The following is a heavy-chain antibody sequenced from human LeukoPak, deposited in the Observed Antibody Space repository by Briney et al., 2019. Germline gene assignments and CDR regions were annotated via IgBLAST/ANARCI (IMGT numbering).Heavy chain of an antibody. CDR3: AKLTGYYFDY. J-gene: IGHJ4*02. Sequence: SETLSLTCAVYGGSFSGYYWSWIRQPPGKGLEWIGEINHSGSTNYNPSLKSRVTISVDTSKNQFSLKLSSVTAADTAVYYCAKLTGYYFDYWGQGILVTVSS. D-gene: IGHD5-24*01. CDR2: INHSGST. CDR1: GGSFSGYY. V-gene: IGHV4-34*01.